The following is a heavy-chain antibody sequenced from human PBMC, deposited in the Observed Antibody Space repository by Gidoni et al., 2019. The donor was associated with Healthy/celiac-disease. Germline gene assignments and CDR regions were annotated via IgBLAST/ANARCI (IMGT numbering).Heavy chain of an antibody. V-gene: IGHV4-59*01. CDR2: IYYSGST. D-gene: IGHD4-17*01. CDR1: GGSISRYY. J-gene: IGHJ4*02. Sequence: QVQLQESRPGLVKPSETLAFTCTVSGGSISRYYWSWIRQPPGKGLEWIGYIYYSGSTNYNPSLKSRVTISVDTSKNHFSLKLSSVTAADTAVYYCARAGGFDYGDLIDYWGQGTLVTVSS. CDR3: ARAGGFDYGDLIDY.